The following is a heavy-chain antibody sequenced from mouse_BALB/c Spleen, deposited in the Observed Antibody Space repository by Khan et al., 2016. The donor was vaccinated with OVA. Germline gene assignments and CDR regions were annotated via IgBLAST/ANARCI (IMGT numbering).Heavy chain of an antibody. CDR3: ASYYGNYPYAMDY. D-gene: IGHD2-10*01. CDR1: GFSLSSYG. CDR2: IWGDGNT. J-gene: IGHJ4*01. Sequence: QVQLKESGPGLVAPSQSLSITCTVSGFSLSSYGVSWVRQPPGKGLEWLGVIWGDGNTNYHSALISRLSISKDISKSQVFFTLTSLQTDDTATYYCASYYGNYPYAMDYWGQGTSVTVSS. V-gene: IGHV2-3*01.